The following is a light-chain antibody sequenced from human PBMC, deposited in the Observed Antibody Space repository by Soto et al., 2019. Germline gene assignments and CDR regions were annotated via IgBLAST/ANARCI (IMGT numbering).Light chain of an antibody. Sequence: DIQMPQSPSSLSASVGDRVTITCQASQNINNYLNWYQQRPGKAPKLLIYDASTLESGVPSRFSGSGSGTEFTLTINNLQPDDLATYICQQYKSYSTFGRGTKVDIK. J-gene: IGKJ1*01. CDR2: DAS. CDR1: QNINNY. V-gene: IGKV1-5*01. CDR3: QQYKSYST.